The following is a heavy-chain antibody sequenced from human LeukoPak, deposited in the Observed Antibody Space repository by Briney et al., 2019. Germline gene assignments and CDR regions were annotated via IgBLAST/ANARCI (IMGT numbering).Heavy chain of an antibody. J-gene: IGHJ4*02. D-gene: IGHD2-2*02. CDR3: ARRLYPYYFDY. CDR1: GGTFSSYA. V-gene: IGHV1-69*06. Sequence: GASVKVSCKASGGTFSSYAISWVRQAPGQGLEWMGGIIPIFGTANYAQKFQGGVTITADKSTSTAYMELSSLRSEDTAVYYCARRLYPYYFDYWGQGTLVTVSS. CDR2: IIPIFGTA.